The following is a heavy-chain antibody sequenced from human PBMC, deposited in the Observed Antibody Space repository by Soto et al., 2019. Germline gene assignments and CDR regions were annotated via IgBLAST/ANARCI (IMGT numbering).Heavy chain of an antibody. J-gene: IGHJ4*02. D-gene: IGHD2-8*01. CDR1: GFALSASS. CDR2: ISSSGATI. CDR3: ARDLSDYAKYYFDY. V-gene: IGHV3-48*02. Sequence: GGSLRLSCAASGFALSASSMNWVRQAPGKGLEWASYISSSGATIYYADSVKGRFSISRDKAQNSVYLQMNSLRDEDTAVYYCARDLSDYAKYYFDYWGQGTPVTVSS.